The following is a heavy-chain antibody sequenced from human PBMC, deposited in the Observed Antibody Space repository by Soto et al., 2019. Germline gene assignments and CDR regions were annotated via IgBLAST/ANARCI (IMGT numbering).Heavy chain of an antibody. J-gene: IGHJ4*02. Sequence: SETLSLTCTVSGGSIYRSGYYWGWIRQPPGRGLEWIGNIDYNGVTYSNPSLKSRVTISRDTSKNQFSLKLTSVTAADTALYYCGKVLVGATGHTDSDSCGPGTLVTVSS. CDR3: GKVLVGATGHTDSDS. CDR2: IDYNGVT. V-gene: IGHV4-39*01. CDR1: GGSIYRSGYY. D-gene: IGHD2-15*01.